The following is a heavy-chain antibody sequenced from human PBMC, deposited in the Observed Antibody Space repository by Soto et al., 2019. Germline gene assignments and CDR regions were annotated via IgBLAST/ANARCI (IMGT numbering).Heavy chain of an antibody. CDR3: AKGIPLGSQ. CDR1: GFTFSSYG. Sequence: GGSLRLSCAASGFTFSSYGMHWVRQAPGKGLEWVALISYDGSNEYYADSVKGRFTISRDNSKNTVYLQMSSLRADDTAVYYCAKGIPLGSQWGQGTLVNVSS. D-gene: IGHD2-21*01. V-gene: IGHV3-30*18. J-gene: IGHJ4*02. CDR2: ISYDGSNE.